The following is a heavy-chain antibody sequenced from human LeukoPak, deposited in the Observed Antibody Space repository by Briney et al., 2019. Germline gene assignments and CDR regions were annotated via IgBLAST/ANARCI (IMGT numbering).Heavy chain of an antibody. CDR1: GFTFSSYG. CDR3: ARDGYHYDTSGYYRRDLDY. D-gene: IGHD3-22*01. CDR2: IWYDGSNK. V-gene: IGHV3-33*01. J-gene: IGHJ4*02. Sequence: PGRSLRLSCAASGFTFSSYGMHWVRQAPGKGLEWVAVIWYDGSNKYYADSVKGRFTISRDNAKNSLYLQMNSLRAEDTAVYYCARDGYHYDTSGYYRRDLDYWGQGTLVTVSS.